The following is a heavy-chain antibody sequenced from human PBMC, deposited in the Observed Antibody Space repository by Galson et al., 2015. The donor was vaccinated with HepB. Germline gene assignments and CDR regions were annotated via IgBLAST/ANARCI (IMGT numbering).Heavy chain of an antibody. CDR1: GYTFTGYY. V-gene: IGHV1-2*06. Sequence: SVKVSCKASGYTFTGYYMHWVRQAPGQGLEWMGRINPNSGGTNYAQKFQGRVTMTRDTSISTAYMELSRLRSDDTAVYYCARTFDSGSYSYYYYYGMDVWGQGTTVTVSS. D-gene: IGHD1-26*01. CDR2: INPNSGGT. CDR3: ARTFDSGSYSYYYYYGMDV. J-gene: IGHJ6*02.